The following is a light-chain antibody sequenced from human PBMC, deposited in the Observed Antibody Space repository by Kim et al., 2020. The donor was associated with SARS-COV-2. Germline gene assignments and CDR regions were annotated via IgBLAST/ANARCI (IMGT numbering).Light chain of an antibody. V-gene: IGKV1-6*01. CDR2: DSS. CDR1: QGIKNE. Sequence: SASEGDRFSITCRESQGIKNELTWYQQKPGNAPKLLIYDSSTSGSAVPSRFTGTGSGTEFTLTITSLQPEDFATYYCLQDYSYPYSFGQGTKLEI. CDR3: LQDYSYPYS. J-gene: IGKJ2*03.